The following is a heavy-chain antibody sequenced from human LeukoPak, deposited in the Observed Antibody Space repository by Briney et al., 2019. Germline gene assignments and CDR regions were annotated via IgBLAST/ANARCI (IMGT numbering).Heavy chain of an antibody. V-gene: IGHV3-33*06. CDR2: IWYDGSNK. Sequence: PGGSLRLSCAASGFTFSSYGMHWVRQAPGKGLEWVAVIWYDGSNKYYADSVKGRFTISRDNSKNTLYLQMNSLRAEDTAVYYCAKWRFGELWGVSPYYYGMDVWGQGTTVTVSS. J-gene: IGHJ6*02. CDR1: GFTFSSYG. CDR3: AKWRFGELWGVSPYYYGMDV. D-gene: IGHD3-10*01.